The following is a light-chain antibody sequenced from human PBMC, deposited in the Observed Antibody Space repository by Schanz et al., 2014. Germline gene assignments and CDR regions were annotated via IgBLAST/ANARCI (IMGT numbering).Light chain of an antibody. CDR2: EVS. CDR3: TSYAGSNQVV. Sequence: QSVLTQPASVSGSPGQSITISCTGSSSDVGGYNYVSWYQQHPGKAPKLMIYEVSKRPSGVPDRFSASKSGNTASLTVSGLQADDEADYYCTSYAGSNQVVFGGGTKLTVL. J-gene: IGLJ2*01. V-gene: IGLV2-8*01. CDR1: SSDVGGYNY.